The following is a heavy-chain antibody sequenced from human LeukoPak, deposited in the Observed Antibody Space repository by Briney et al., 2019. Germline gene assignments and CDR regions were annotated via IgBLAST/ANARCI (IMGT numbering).Heavy chain of an antibody. CDR3: ASQEVENTFYFDY. CDR1: GFTFSSYG. D-gene: IGHD2/OR15-2a*01. CDR2: IRYDGGNQ. V-gene: IGHV3-30*02. J-gene: IGHJ4*02. Sequence: LAGGSLRLSCAASGFTFSSYGMHWVRQTPGKGLECVAFIRYDGGNQYYTDSVKGRFTISRDNSKNTLYLQMNSLRAEDTAVYYCASQEVENTFYFDYWGQGTLVTVSS.